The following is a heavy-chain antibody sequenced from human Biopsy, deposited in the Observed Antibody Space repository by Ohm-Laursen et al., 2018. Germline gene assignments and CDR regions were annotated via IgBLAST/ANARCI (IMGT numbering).Heavy chain of an antibody. CDR2: IRSKAKSYAT. Sequence: SLRLSCTASGSTFCASAEHWVRQASGTGLEWVGRIRSKAKSYATAYAASVTGRFTISRDDSKNTTYLQMNSLKTEDTAVYYCTREGAGFDNWGQGTLVTVSS. J-gene: IGHJ4*02. V-gene: IGHV3-73*01. D-gene: IGHD3-10*01. CDR3: TREGAGFDN. CDR1: GSTFCASA.